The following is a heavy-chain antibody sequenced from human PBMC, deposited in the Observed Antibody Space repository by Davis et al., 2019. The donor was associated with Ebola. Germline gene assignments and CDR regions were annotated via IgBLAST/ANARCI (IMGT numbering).Heavy chain of an antibody. J-gene: IGHJ4*02. D-gene: IGHD3-9*01. CDR1: VSTFTRYG. CDR2: ISGFNTNT. Sequence: ASVKVSCKSSVSTFTRYGLVWVRQAPGLGLEWMGWISGFNTNTNFAQKFQGRVTVSKDTSTNTAYMDLRSLTSDDTAIYYCARAPNYDVLTGTSSYYFDYWGQGTLVTVSS. V-gene: IGHV1-18*04. CDR3: ARAPNYDVLTGTSSYYFDY.